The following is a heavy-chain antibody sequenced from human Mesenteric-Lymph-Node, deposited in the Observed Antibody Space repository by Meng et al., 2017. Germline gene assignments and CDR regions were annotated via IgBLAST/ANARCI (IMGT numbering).Heavy chain of an antibody. CDR1: GFTFSSYA. V-gene: IGHV3-23*01. J-gene: IGHJ6*01. D-gene: IGHD6-19*01. CDR2: ISGSGGST. Sequence: GESLKISCAASGFTFSSYAMSWVRQAPGKGLEWVSAISGSGGSTYYADSVKGRFTISRDNSKNTLYLQMNSLRAEDTAVYYCAKRAVAGTGGLYYYYGMAVWGPGNTV. CDR3: AKRAVAGTGGLYYYYGMAV.